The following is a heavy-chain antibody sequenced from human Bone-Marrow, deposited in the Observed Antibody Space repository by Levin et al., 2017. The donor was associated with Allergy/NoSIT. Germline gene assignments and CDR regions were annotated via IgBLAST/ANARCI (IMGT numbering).Heavy chain of an antibody. D-gene: IGHD3-10*01. J-gene: IGHJ4*02. CDR1: GGSISSGGYS. V-gene: IGHV4-30-2*01. CDR3: AKSLWFGAYFDY. CDR2: IYHSGST. Sequence: SETLSLTCAVSGGSISSGGYSWSWIRQPPGKGLEWIGYIYHSGSTYYNPSLKSRGTISMDRSKNHFSLNLTSVTAADTAVYFCAKSLWFGAYFDYWGQGTLVTVSS.